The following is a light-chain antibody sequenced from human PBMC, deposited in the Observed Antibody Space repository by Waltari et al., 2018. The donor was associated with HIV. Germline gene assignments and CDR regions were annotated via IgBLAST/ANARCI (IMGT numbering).Light chain of an antibody. CDR3: SSYGDSLRVL. V-gene: IGLV2-8*01. J-gene: IGLJ3*02. Sequence: QSALPHPPSASGSPGQPGTISCTASSTDLGAYDFVSWFQQHPHSAPKLLLYEVTRRPSTVSDRFSGSRSGNTAFLTVAGLQPDDEATYFCSSYGDSLRVLFGGGTNVTVL. CDR2: EVT. CDR1: STDLGAYDF.